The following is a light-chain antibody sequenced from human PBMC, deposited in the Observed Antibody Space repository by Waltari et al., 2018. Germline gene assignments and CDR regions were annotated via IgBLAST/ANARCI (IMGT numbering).Light chain of an antibody. Sequence: DIVMTQSPDSLAVSLGETATINCKSSQRILSSSNNNNYLAWYRQKPGQPPELLIYRASTRESGVPDRFAGSGSGADFTLTINNLQAEDVATYYCQQYFNYPRTFGQGTKVEI. J-gene: IGKJ1*01. V-gene: IGKV4-1*01. CDR1: QRILSSSNNNNY. CDR2: RAS. CDR3: QQYFNYPRT.